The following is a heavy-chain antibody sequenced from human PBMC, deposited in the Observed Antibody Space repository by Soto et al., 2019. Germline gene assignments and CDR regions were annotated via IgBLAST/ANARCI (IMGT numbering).Heavy chain of an antibody. CDR1: GFTFSSYA. CDR2: ISYDGSNK. J-gene: IGHJ6*02. CDR3: ARDSGYGSGSYTLYGMDL. Sequence: GGSLRLSCAASGFTFSSYAMHWVRQAPGKGLEWVAVISYDGSNKYYADSVKGRFTISRDNSKNTLYLQMNSLRAEDTAVYYCARDSGYGSGSYTLYGMDLWGQGTTITVSS. D-gene: IGHD3-10*01. V-gene: IGHV3-30-3*01.